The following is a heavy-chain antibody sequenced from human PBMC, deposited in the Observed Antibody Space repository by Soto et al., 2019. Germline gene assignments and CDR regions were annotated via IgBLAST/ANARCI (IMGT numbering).Heavy chain of an antibody. CDR2: IYYSGST. CDR3: AREGVSSRWYNYYGMDV. CDR1: GGSISSYY. D-gene: IGHD6-13*01. J-gene: IGHJ6*02. V-gene: IGHV4-59*01. Sequence: SETLSLTCTVSGGSISSYYWSWIRQPPGKGLEWIGYIYYSGSTNYNPSLKSRVTISVDTSKNQFSLKLSSVTAADKALYYCAREGVSSRWYNYYGMDVWGQGTTVTVSS.